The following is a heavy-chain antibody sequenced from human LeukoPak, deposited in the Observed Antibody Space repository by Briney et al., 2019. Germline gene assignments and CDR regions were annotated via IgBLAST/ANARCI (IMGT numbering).Heavy chain of an antibody. CDR1: GYTFTTYG. Sequence: ASVTVSCKASGYTFTTYGLSWVRQAPGQGLEWLGWISTYDDNIKYAQSLQGRLTLTIDTSTSTAYMELRSLTSDDTAVYYCARETYSNILTGTDYWGPGTLVTVSS. J-gene: IGHJ4*02. V-gene: IGHV1-18*01. CDR2: ISTYDDNI. CDR3: ARETYSNILTGTDY. D-gene: IGHD3-9*01.